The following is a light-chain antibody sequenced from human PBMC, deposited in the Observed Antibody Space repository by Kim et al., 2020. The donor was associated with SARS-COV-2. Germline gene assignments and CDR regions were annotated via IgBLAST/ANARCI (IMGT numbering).Light chain of an antibody. CDR2: DTS. J-gene: IGKJ4*01. V-gene: IGKV3-11*01. Sequence: LSPGERATLSCRASQSINSYLAWYQQSTGHAPKLLIYDTSNRATGIPARFSGSGSGTDFTLTISSLEPEDFAVYYCQQRSNWPLTFGRGTKVDIK. CDR1: QSINSY. CDR3: QQRSNWPLT.